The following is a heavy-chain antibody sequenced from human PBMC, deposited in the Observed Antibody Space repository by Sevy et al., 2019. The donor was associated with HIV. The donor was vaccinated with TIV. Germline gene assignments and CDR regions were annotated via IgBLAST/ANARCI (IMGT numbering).Heavy chain of an antibody. CDR3: ARERSGAYERYFYGMDV. D-gene: IGHD6-19*01. V-gene: IGHV3-53*01. CDR2: IYSGGST. J-gene: IGHJ6*02. Sequence: GGSLRLSCAASGFNVNSNYMSWVRQAPGKGLEWVSVIYSGGSTYYADSVKGRFIISRDNSKNTVYLQMNSRRAEDTAVYYCARERSGAYERYFYGMDVWGQGTTVTVSS. CDR1: GFNVNSNY.